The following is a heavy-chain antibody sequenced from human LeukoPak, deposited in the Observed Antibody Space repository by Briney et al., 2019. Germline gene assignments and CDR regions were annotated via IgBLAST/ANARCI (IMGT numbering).Heavy chain of an antibody. CDR2: ISAYNGNT. V-gene: IGHV1-18*01. D-gene: IGHD3-10*01. CDR1: GYTFTSYG. Sequence: ASVNVSCKASGYTFTSYGISWVRQAPGQGLEWMGWISAYNGNTNYAQKLQGRVTMTTDTSTSTAYMELRSLRSDDTAVYYCARAPGSGSYYNPYWYFDLWGRGTLVTVSS. J-gene: IGHJ2*01. CDR3: ARAPGSGSYYNPYWYFDL.